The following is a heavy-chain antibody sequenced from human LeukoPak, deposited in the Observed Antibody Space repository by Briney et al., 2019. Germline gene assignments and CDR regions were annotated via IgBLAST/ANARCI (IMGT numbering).Heavy chain of an antibody. V-gene: IGHV3-74*01. J-gene: IGHJ4*02. D-gene: IGHD5-18*01. CDR2: INEDGSTT. CDR3: AKARYSYGFSGY. CDR1: GFTFSSNW. Sequence: PGGSLRLSCAASGFTFSSNWMHWVRQAPGKGLVWVSRINEDGSTTNYADSVKGRFTISRDNSKNTLYLQMNSLRAEDTAVYYCAKARYSYGFSGYWGQGTLVTVSS.